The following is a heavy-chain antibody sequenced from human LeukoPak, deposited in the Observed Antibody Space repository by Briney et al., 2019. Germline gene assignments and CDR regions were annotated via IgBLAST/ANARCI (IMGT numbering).Heavy chain of an antibody. Sequence: GRSLRLSCAASGFTFSSYAIHWVRQAPGKGLEWVAVISYDGSSKYYADSVKGRLTISRDNSKNTLYLQMNSLRAEDTAVYYCARVRQLWLSWAGFDIWGQGTMVTVSS. CDR3: ARVRQLWLSWAGFDI. J-gene: IGHJ3*02. CDR1: GFTFSSYA. CDR2: ISYDGSSK. D-gene: IGHD5-18*01. V-gene: IGHV3-30-3*01.